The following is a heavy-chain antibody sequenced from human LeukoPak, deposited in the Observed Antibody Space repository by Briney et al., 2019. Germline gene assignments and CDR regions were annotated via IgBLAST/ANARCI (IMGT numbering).Heavy chain of an antibody. CDR1: GFTFSSYS. Sequence: PGRSLRLSCAASGFTFSSYSMNWVRQAPGKGLEWVSYISSSTSTIYYADSVKGRFTISRDNAKNSLYLQMNSLRAEDTAVYYCARVRLGELSTIDYWGQGTLVTVSS. CDR2: ISSSTSTI. D-gene: IGHD3-16*02. V-gene: IGHV3-48*04. J-gene: IGHJ4*02. CDR3: ARVRLGELSTIDY.